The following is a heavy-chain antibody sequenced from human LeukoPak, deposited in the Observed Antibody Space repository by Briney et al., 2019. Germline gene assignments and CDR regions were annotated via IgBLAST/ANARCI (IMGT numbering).Heavy chain of an antibody. CDR2: IYYSGST. Sequence: PSETLSLTCTVSGGSISSSSYYWGWIRQPPGKGLEWIGSIYYSGSTYYNPSLKSRVTISVDTSKNQFSLKLSSVTAADTAVYYCARLGAMAFFEYWGQGTLVTVSS. CDR3: ARLGAMAFFEY. V-gene: IGHV4-39*01. CDR1: GGSISSSSYY. D-gene: IGHD1-26*01. J-gene: IGHJ4*02.